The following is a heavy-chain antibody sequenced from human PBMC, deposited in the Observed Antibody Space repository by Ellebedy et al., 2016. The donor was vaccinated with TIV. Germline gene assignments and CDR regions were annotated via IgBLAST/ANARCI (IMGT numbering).Heavy chain of an antibody. CDR1: GYIFTTKY. CDR3: ARDNSDSGTTWWFDP. J-gene: IGHJ5*02. CDR2: INPTGDRT. D-gene: IGHD1/OR15-1a*01. Sequence: AASVKVSCKASGYIFTTKYMHWVRQAPGQGLEWMGVINPTGDRTTYPQRFQGRVTMTRDTSTSTDYMELSSLRSEDTAVYYCARDNSDSGTTWWFDPWGQGTLVTVSS. V-gene: IGHV1-46*01.